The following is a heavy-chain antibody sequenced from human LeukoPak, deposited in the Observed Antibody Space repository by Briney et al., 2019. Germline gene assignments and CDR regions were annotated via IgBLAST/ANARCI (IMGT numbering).Heavy chain of an antibody. CDR3: ARNGIVGAGYYFDY. J-gene: IGHJ4*02. D-gene: IGHD1-26*01. CDR2: ISSSSSYI. V-gene: IGHV3-21*01. CDR1: GFTFSSYT. Sequence: GGSLRLSCAASGFTFSSYTMNWVRQAPGKGLEWVSSISSSSSYIYYADSVKGRFSISRDNAKKSLYLQMNILRAEDTAVYYCARNGIVGAGYYFDYWGQGTLVTISS.